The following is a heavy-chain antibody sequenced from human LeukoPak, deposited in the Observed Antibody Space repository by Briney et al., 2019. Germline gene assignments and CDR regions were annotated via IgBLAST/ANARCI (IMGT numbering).Heavy chain of an antibody. D-gene: IGHD3-22*01. Sequence: GGSLRLSCAASGFTFSSYAMHWVRQAPGKGLEWVAVISYDGSNKYYADSVKGRFTISRDNSKNTLYLQMNSLRAEDAAVYYCARGYDSSGYYYAYYFDYWGQGTLVTVSS. CDR2: ISYDGSNK. CDR3: ARGYDSSGYYYAYYFDY. J-gene: IGHJ4*02. V-gene: IGHV3-30-3*01. CDR1: GFTFSSYA.